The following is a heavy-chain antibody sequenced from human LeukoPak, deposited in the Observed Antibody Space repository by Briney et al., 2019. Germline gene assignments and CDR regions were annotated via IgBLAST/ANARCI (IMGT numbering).Heavy chain of an antibody. J-gene: IGHJ6*03. Sequence: PSDTLSLTCTVSGGSLRSSTYYWGWIRQPPGKGLEWIGSIYYSGSTYYNPSLKSRVTISVDTSKNQFSLKLSSVTAADTAVYYCARVLRYYYYMDVWGKGTTVTVSS. CDR1: GGSLRSSTYY. CDR3: ARVLRYYYYMDV. V-gene: IGHV4-39*07. CDR2: IYYSGST.